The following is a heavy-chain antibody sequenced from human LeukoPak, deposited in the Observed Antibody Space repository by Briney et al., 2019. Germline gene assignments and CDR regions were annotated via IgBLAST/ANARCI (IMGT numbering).Heavy chain of an antibody. CDR3: ARVGSTICDLLYYYYYMDV. V-gene: IGHV3-7*01. J-gene: IGHJ6*03. CDR2: IKQDGSEK. Sequence: GGSLRLSCAASGFTFSSYWMSWVRQAPGKGLEWVANIKQDGSEKYYVDSVKGRFTISRDNAKNSLYLQMNSLRAEDTAVYYCARVGSTICDLLYYYYYMDVWGKGTTVTVSS. D-gene: IGHD5-24*01. CDR1: GFTFSSYW.